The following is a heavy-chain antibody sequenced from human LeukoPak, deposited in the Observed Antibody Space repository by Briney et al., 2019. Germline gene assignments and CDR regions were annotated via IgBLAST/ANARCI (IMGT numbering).Heavy chain of an antibody. CDR2: IIPILGIA. D-gene: IGHD3-22*01. Sequence: SVKVSCKASGGTYSSYTISWVRQAPGQGLEWMGRIIPILGIANYAQKFQGRVTITADKSTSTAYMELSSLRSEDTAVYYCARDEDYYDSSGYYARWFDPWGQGTPVTVSS. V-gene: IGHV1-69*04. CDR1: GGTYSSYT. J-gene: IGHJ5*02. CDR3: ARDEDYYDSSGYYARWFDP.